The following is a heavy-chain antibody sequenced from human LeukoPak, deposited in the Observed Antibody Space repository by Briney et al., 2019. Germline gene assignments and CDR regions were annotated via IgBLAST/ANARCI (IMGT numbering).Heavy chain of an antibody. J-gene: IGHJ4*02. CDR2: IKRDGSEK. CDR1: GFTFSSYW. CDR3: GLGGCLDY. Sequence: GGSLRLSCAASGFTFSSYWMSWVRQAPGKGLEWVANIKRDGSEKYYVDSVKGRFTISRDNAKNSLYLQMNSLRAEDTAVYYCGLGGCLDYWGQGMLVTVSS. V-gene: IGHV3-7*01. D-gene: IGHD6-19*01.